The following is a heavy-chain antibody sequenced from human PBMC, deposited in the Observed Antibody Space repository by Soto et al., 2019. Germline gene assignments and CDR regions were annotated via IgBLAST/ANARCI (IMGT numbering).Heavy chain of an antibody. CDR3: ASLNNWSSGDGRIDV. CDR1: GGTFNTYT. J-gene: IGHJ6*02. Sequence: QVQLVQSGAEVKKPGSSVKVSCKASGGTFNTYTISWVRQVPGRGLEWMGGIMPLYAKPTYAQPVLGRLTIAADEHTSTVYMELSSLRSEDTALYYCASLNNWSSGDGRIDVWGRGTAVSVSS. D-gene: IGHD1-26*01. V-gene: IGHV1-69*01. CDR2: IMPLYAKP.